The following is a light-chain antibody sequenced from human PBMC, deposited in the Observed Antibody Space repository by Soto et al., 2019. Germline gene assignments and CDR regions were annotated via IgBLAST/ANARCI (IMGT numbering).Light chain of an antibody. J-gene: IGKJ4*01. V-gene: IGKV3-15*01. CDR3: QQYNVWPLT. Sequence: EIVMTQSPATLSVAPGERATLSCRASQSVSSNLAWYQQKPGQTPKLLIYVASTRATGIPARFIGSGSGTESTLTISSLQSEDFAVYYCQQYNVWPLTFGGGTKVELK. CDR1: QSVSSN. CDR2: VAS.